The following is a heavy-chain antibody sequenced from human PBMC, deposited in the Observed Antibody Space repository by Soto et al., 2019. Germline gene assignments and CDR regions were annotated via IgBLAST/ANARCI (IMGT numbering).Heavy chain of an antibody. D-gene: IGHD3-3*01. J-gene: IGHJ4*02. Sequence: EVQLVQSGAEVKKSGESLKISCKASDYSFTSYWVGWVRQMPGQGLELMGIIYPGDSDTRYSPSFRGQDTISADKSITTAYLQWSSLKASDTAIYYCARGGVSPRTFDYWGQGTLVTVSS. CDR3: ARGGVSPRTFDY. CDR2: IYPGDSDT. CDR1: DYSFTSYW. V-gene: IGHV5-51*01.